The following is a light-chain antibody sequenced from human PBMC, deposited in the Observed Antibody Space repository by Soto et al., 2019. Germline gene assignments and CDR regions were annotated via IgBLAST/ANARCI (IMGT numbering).Light chain of an antibody. CDR3: MQAAQWPQT. CDR2: KVS. J-gene: IGKJ3*01. V-gene: IGKV2-30*01. Sequence: DVVMTQSPLSLPVTLGQPASISCRSSQSLVSSDGNTYLNWFHQRPGQSPRRLIYKVSNRDSGVPDRFSGSGSGTEFTLTISRVEAEDAGVYYCMQAAQWPQTFGPGTKVDIK. CDR1: QSLVSSDGNTY.